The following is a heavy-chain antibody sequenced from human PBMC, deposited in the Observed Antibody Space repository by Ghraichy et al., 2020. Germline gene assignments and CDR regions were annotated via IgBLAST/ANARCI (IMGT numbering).Heavy chain of an antibody. D-gene: IGHD1-26*01. CDR2: ISGSGGST. CDR1: GFTFSSYA. CDR3: AKVIVGARENYFDY. V-gene: IGHV3-23*01. J-gene: IGHJ4*02. Sequence: GESLNISCAASGFTFSSYAMSWVRQAPGKGLEWVSAISGSGGSTYYADSVKGRFTISRDNSKNTLYLQMNSLRAEDTAVYYCAKVIVGARENYFDYWGQGTLVTVSS.